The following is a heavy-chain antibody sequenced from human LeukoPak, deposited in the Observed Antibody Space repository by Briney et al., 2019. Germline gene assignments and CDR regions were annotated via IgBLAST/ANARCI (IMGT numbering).Heavy chain of an antibody. D-gene: IGHD6-6*01. CDR1: GFTFSSYW. CDR2: IKQDGSEK. J-gene: IGHJ4*02. Sequence: PGGSLRLSCAASGFTFSSYWMSWVRQAPGKGLEWVANIKQDGSEKYYVDSVKGRFTISRDNAKNSLYLQMNSLRAEDTAVYYCARADVYSSSTNDYWGQGTLVTVSS. V-gene: IGHV3-7*01. CDR3: ARADVYSSSTNDY.